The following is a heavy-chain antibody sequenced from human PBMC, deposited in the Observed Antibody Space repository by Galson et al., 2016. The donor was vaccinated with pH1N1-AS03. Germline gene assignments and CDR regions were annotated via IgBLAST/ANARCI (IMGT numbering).Heavy chain of an antibody. CDR3: ARDRYRDTSTDFYESAY. Sequence: SVTVSCKASAGTFATFAVSWVRQARGQGLEWMGGVIPLSGTTNYAQKFQGRVTITADDSTGTAYMELSSLRSDDTAVYYCARDRYRDTSTDFYESAYWGQGTLVTVSS. D-gene: IGHD2/OR15-2a*01. J-gene: IGHJ4*02. CDR2: VIPLSGTT. V-gene: IGHV1-69*13. CDR1: AGTFATFA.